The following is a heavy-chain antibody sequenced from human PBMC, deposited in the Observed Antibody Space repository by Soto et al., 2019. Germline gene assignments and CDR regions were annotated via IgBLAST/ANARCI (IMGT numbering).Heavy chain of an antibody. V-gene: IGHV2-5*02. Sequence: SGPTLVNPTQTLTLTCTFSGFSLSPSGVGVGWIRQPPGEALEWLTLIYWDDDKRYSPSLKTRLTITKDTSKNQVVLTMTNMDPVDTATYYCARYYFGSGLYFFDYWGQGTLVTVSS. CDR2: IYWDDDK. CDR3: ARYYFGSGLYFFDY. CDR1: GFSLSPSGVG. J-gene: IGHJ4*02. D-gene: IGHD3-10*01.